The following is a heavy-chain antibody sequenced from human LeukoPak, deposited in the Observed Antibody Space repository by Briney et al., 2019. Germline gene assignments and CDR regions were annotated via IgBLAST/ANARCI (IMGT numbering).Heavy chain of an antibody. CDR2: IIPIFGTA. CDR3: ASGYSYGATFDY. V-gene: IGHV1-69*13. J-gene: IGHJ4*02. CDR1: GGIFRSYA. Sequence: SVKVSFKASGGIFRSYAISWVRQAPGQGLEWMGGIIPIFGTANYAQKFQGRVTITADEATSTAYMELSSLRSEDTAVYYCASGYSYGATFDYWGQGTLVTVS. D-gene: IGHD5-18*01.